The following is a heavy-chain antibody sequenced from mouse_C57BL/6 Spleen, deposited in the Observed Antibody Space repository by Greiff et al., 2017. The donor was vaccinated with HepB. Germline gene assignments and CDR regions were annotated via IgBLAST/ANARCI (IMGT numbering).Heavy chain of an antibody. V-gene: IGHV1-50*01. J-gene: IGHJ4*01. CDR3: ARAYGNYYAMDY. Sequence: VQLQQPGAELVKPGASVKLSCKASGYTFTSYWMQWVKQRPGQGLEWIGEIDPSDSYTNYNQKFKGKATLTVDTSSSTAYMQRSSLTSEDSAVYYCARAYGNYYAMDYWGQGTSVTVSS. CDR1: GYTFTSYW. D-gene: IGHD2-10*02. CDR2: IDPSDSYT.